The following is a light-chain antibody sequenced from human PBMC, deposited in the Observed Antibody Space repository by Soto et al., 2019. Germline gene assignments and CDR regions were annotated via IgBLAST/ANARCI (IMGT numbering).Light chain of an antibody. Sequence: DIVLTQSPGTLSLSPGERATLSCRASESVSDNYLAWYQQKSGQAPRLLIYGASNRATGIPARFSGSGSGTDFTLTISSLEHEDFAVYYCQQYGSSNRTLGQGTKVDIK. CDR2: GAS. CDR1: ESVSDNY. V-gene: IGKV3-20*01. J-gene: IGKJ1*01. CDR3: QQYGSSNRT.